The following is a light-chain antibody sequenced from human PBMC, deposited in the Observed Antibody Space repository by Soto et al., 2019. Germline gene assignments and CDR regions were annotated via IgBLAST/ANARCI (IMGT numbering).Light chain of an antibody. Sequence: EIVLTQSPATLSLSPGERATLSCRASQSVSSYLAWYQQKPGQAPRLLIYDASNRATGIPARFSGSGSGTEFTLNISSLEPEDFAVYYCQQRSNWPFLTFGGGTKVEIK. CDR1: QSVSSY. CDR3: QQRSNWPFLT. CDR2: DAS. J-gene: IGKJ4*01. V-gene: IGKV3-11*01.